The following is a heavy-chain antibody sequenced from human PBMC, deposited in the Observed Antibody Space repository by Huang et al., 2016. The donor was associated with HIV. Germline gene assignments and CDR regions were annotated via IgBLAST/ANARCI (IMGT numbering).Heavy chain of an antibody. J-gene: IGHJ4*02. V-gene: IGHV4-34*02. D-gene: IGHD2-21*01. CDR3: ARPKMIDGTPDSSWNYFDS. Sequence: QVQLQQWGTGLLKPSETLSLKCAVYGGSFSNYYWSWIRQSPGKGPEWIGEINHRGKSTHKPSIRSRITMSIDTSKSQVYLNLTSVTTADTGVYYCARPKMIDGTPDSSWNYFDSWGQGTLVIVSS. CDR2: INHRGKS. CDR1: GGSFSNYY.